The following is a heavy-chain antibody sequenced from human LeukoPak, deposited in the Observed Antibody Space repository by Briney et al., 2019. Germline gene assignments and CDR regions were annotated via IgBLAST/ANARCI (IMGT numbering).Heavy chain of an antibody. D-gene: IGHD3-10*01. CDR3: AHTIGSGSSPCWFDP. V-gene: IGHV2-5*02. Sequence: SGPTLVNPTQTLTLTCTFSGFSLSTSGVGVGWIRQPPGKALEWLALIYWDDDKRYSPSLKSRLTITKDTSKNQVVLTMTNMGPVDTATYYCAHTIGSGSSPCWFDPWGQGTLVTVSS. J-gene: IGHJ5*02. CDR1: GFSLSTSGVG. CDR2: IYWDDDK.